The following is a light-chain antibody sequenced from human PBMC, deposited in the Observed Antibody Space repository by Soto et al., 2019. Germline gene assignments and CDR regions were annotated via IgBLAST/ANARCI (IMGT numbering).Light chain of an antibody. Sequence: QSALTQPASVSGAPGQSINISRPGNRREVGGYKYVSWDPQPPGKAPHLMIYEGSNRPSGVSNRFSGSKSGNTASLTISGLQAEDEADYYCSSYTSSSTLYVFGTGTKVTVL. CDR1: RREVGGYKY. CDR3: SSYTSSSTLYV. V-gene: IGLV2-14*01. J-gene: IGLJ1*01. CDR2: EGS.